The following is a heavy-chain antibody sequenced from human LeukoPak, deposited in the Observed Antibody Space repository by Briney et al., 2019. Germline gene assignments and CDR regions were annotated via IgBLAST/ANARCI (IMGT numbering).Heavy chain of an antibody. V-gene: IGHV4-34*01. Sequence: PSETLSLTCAVYGGSFSGYYWSWIRQPPGKGLEWIREINHSGSTNYNPSLKSRVTISVDTSKNQFSLKLSSVTAADTAVYYCAIRTGYYGNYYYYGMDVWAKGTTVTVSS. CDR1: GGSFSGYY. D-gene: IGHD3/OR15-3a*01. CDR3: AIRTGYYGNYYYYGMDV. J-gene: IGHJ6*04. CDR2: INHSGST.